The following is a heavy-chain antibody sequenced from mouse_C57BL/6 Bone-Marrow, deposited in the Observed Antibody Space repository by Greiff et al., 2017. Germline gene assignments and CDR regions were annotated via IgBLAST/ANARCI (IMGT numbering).Heavy chain of an antibody. Sequence: QVQLQQSGAELARPGASVKLSCKASGYTFTSYGISWVKQRTGQGLEWIGEIYPRSGNTYYNEKFKGKATLTADKSSSPASMELRSLTSEDSAVXFCAGRGIHYARLYFVYWGQGTTLTVSS. CDR3: AGRGIHYARLYFVY. CDR2: IYPRSGNT. D-gene: IGHD1-2*01. V-gene: IGHV1-81*01. J-gene: IGHJ2*01. CDR1: GYTFTSYG.